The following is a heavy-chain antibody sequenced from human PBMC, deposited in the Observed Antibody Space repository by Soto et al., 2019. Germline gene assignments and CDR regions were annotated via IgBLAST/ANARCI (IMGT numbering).Heavy chain of an antibody. CDR2: IYYSGST. Sequence: QVQLQESGPGLVKPSETLSLTCTVSGGSASSGSYYWSWIRQPPGKGLEWIGYIYYSGSTNYNPSLKSRVTISVDTSKNQFSPKLSSVTAADTAVYYCARGIEGWYQGRYYYGMDVWGQGTTVTVSS. J-gene: IGHJ6*02. CDR3: ARGIEGWYQGRYYYGMDV. V-gene: IGHV4-61*01. CDR1: GGSASSGSYY. D-gene: IGHD6-19*01.